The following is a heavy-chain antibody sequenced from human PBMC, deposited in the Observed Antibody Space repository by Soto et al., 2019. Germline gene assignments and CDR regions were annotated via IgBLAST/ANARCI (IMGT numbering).Heavy chain of an antibody. CDR1: GFTFSSYG. Sequence: QVQLVESGGGVVQPGRSLRLSCAASGFTFSSYGMHWVRQAPGKGLEWVAVIWYDGSNKYYADSVKGRFTISRDNSKNTLYLQMNSLRAEDTAVYYCARGSYGGWCPDYWGQGTLVTVSS. D-gene: IGHD6-19*01. CDR2: IWYDGSNK. V-gene: IGHV3-33*01. CDR3: ARGSYGGWCPDY. J-gene: IGHJ4*02.